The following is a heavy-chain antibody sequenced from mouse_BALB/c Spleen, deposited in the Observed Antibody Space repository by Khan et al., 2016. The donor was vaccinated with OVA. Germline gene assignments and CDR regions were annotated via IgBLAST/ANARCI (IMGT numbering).Heavy chain of an antibody. Sequence: VQLQESGAELVRPGASVKLSCTTSGYIFTSYRMHWVKQRSGQGLEWIARIYPGTDNTYYNEKLKDKATLTADKSSSTAYMQLSSLKSEDSAVYVCAREESLCYFDYWGQGTPVTVSS. CDR1: GYIFTSYR. V-gene: IGHV1-76*01. CDR2: IYPGTDNT. D-gene: IGHD6-2*01. J-gene: IGHJ2*01. CDR3: AREESLCYFDY.